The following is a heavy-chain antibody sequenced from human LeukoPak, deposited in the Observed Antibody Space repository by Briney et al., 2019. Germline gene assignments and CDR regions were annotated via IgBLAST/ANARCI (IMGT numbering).Heavy chain of an antibody. V-gene: IGHV1-69*05. Sequence: SVKVSCKASGGTFISYAISWVRQAPGQGLEWMGGIIPIFGTANYAQKFQGRVTIATDESTSTAYMELSSLRSEDTAVYYCARAPRDGYYYYYMDVWGKGTTVTVSS. J-gene: IGHJ6*03. D-gene: IGHD5-24*01. CDR1: GGTFISYA. CDR3: ARAPRDGYYYYYMDV. CDR2: IIPIFGTA.